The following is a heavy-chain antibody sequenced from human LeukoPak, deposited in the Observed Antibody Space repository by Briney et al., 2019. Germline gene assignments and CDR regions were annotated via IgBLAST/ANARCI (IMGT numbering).Heavy chain of an antibody. J-gene: IGHJ4*02. CDR1: GFTFSSYG. CDR2: ISYDGSNK. Sequence: GGSLRLSCAASGFTFSSYGMHWVRQAPGKGLEWVAVISYDGSNKYYADSVKGRFTISRDNSKNTLYLQMNSLRAEDTAVYYCAKVKAAAGGIGYWGQGTLVTVSS. D-gene: IGHD6-13*01. V-gene: IGHV3-30*18. CDR3: AKVKAAAGGIGY.